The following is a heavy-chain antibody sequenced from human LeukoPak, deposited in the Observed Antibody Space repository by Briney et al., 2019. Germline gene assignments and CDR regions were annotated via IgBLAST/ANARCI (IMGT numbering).Heavy chain of an antibody. Sequence: GASVKVSCKASGYTFTSYDINWVRQAPGQGLEWMGWMNPNSGNTGYAQKFQGRVTMTRNTSINTAYMELSSLRSEDTAVCYCARGPPYYPPGSHYWGQGTLVTVSS. J-gene: IGHJ4*02. D-gene: IGHD3-10*01. CDR2: MNPNSGNT. CDR3: ARGPPYYPPGSHY. CDR1: GYTFTSYD. V-gene: IGHV1-8*01.